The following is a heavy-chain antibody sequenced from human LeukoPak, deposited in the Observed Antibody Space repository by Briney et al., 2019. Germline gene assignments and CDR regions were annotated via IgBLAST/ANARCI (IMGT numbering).Heavy chain of an antibody. J-gene: IGHJ6*02. Sequence: GGSLRLSCAASGFTFSSYSMNWVRQAPGEGLEWVSYISSGSSTIYYADSVKDRFTISRDDAKDSLYLQMNSLRAEDTAVYYCARDLRSYSYYYYGMDVWGQGTTVTVSS. CDR3: ARDLRSYSYYYYGMDV. CDR1: GFTFSSYS. CDR2: ISSGSSTI. V-gene: IGHV3-48*01. D-gene: IGHD1-26*01.